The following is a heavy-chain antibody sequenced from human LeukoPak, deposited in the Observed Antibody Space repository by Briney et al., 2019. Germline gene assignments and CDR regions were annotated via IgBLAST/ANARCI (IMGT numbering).Heavy chain of an antibody. D-gene: IGHD5-12*01. CDR1: GGSINSYY. CDR3: ARGKVATSYFDY. CDR2: VYSSGSA. Sequence: SETLSLTCTVSGGSINSYYWSWIRQPAGKELEWIGRVYSSGSANYNPSLESRVTMSVDTSKNQFSLKLTSVTAADTAMYFGARGKVATSYFDYWGQGTLVTVSS. J-gene: IGHJ4*02. V-gene: IGHV4-4*07.